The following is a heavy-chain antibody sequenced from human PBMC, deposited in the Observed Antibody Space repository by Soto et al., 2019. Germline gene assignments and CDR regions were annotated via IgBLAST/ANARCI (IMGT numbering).Heavy chain of an antibody. Sequence: SQTLSLTCAISGDSVSSNSAAWNWIRQSPSRGLEWLGRTYYRSKWYNDYAVSVKSRITISPDTSKNQFSLQLNSVTPEDTAVYYCARGRRDYSDQEGYGMDVWGQGTTVTVSS. V-gene: IGHV6-1*01. D-gene: IGHD1-26*01. J-gene: IGHJ6*02. CDR3: ARGRRDYSDQEGYGMDV. CDR1: GDSVSSNSAA. CDR2: TYYRSKWYN.